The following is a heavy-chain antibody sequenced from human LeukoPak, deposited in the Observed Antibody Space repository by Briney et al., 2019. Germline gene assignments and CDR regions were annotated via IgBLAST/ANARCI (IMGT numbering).Heavy chain of an antibody. D-gene: IGHD1-26*01. J-gene: IGHJ4*02. V-gene: IGHV3-13*01. CDR2: IDTAGAT. Sequence: GGSLRLSCAASGFTFSAFDMHWVRQVTGKRLERVSGIDTAGATYYPGSVKGRFTISRENAKNSLYLHMNGLRAGDTAVYYCARGMGATTQALFDSWGQGALVAVSS. CDR1: GFTFSAFD. CDR3: ARGMGATTQALFDS.